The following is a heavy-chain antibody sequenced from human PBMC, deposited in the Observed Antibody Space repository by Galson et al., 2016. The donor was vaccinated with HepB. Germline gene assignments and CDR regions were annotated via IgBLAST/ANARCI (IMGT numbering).Heavy chain of an antibody. CDR3: VRGVFYTSGGQAYSGSFED. Sequence: SVKVSCKASGDTFTSYAISWVRQAPGQGPEWMGVIIPMYATVDHAQKFQGRATITADDSTNIAYMELSSLTSEDTAVYYCVRGVFYTSGGQAYSGSFEDWGRGTLGTVSS. CDR2: IIPMYATV. J-gene: IGHJ4*02. CDR1: GDTFTSYA. D-gene: IGHD2-15*01. V-gene: IGHV1-69*13.